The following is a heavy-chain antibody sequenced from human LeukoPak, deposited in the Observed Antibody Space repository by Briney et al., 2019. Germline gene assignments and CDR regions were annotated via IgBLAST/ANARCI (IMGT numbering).Heavy chain of an antibody. D-gene: IGHD3-22*01. CDR1: GGSISSGSYY. J-gene: IGHJ5*02. CDR2: IYTSGST. V-gene: IGHV4-61*02. CDR3: ARDWGVYDSSGYYYANWFDP. Sequence: PSQTLSLTCTVSGGSISSGSYYWSWIRQPAGKGLEWIGRIYTSGSTNYNPSLKSRVTISVDTSKNQFSLKLSSVTAADTAVYYCARDWGVYDSSGYYYANWFDPWGQGTLVTVSS.